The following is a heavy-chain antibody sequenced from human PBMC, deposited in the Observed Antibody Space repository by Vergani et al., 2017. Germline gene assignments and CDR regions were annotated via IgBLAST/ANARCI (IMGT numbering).Heavy chain of an antibody. CDR2: SSGSGGST. V-gene: IGHV3-23*01. CDR1: GFTFSSYA. J-gene: IGHJ3*02. Sequence: EVQLLESGGGLVQPGGSLRLSCAASGFTFSSYAMSWVRQAPGKGLEWVSASSGSGGSTYYADSVKGRFTISRDNSKKTLYMQMNSLRAEDTAVYYCSGSSGWSRGAFDIWGQGTMVTVSS. CDR3: SGSSGWSRGAFDI. D-gene: IGHD6-19*01.